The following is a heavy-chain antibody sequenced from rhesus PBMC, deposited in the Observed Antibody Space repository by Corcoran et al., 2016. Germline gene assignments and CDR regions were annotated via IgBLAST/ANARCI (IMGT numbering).Heavy chain of an antibody. V-gene: IGHV4-147*01. CDR2: IDGGSGTT. D-gene: IGHD6-31*01. CDR1: GGSIISNY. CDR3: ARYGISAAGRGGIYYFDY. J-gene: IGHJ4*01. Sequence: VPLQESGHGLVKPSETLSLTCAVSGGSIISNYWTRFRQSPGTGMVLIGYIDGGSGTTSYTPSLKGRVTISTDKSKNQFSRRLSSVTAADTAVYDCARYGISAAGRGGIYYFDYWGQGVLVTVSS.